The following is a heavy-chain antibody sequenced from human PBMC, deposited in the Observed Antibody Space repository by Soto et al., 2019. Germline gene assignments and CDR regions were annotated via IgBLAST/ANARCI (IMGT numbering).Heavy chain of an antibody. CDR2: IYYRSKWFY. CDR1: GDSVSSSGAA. J-gene: IGHJ6*02. V-gene: IGHV6-1*01. CDR3: ARVHCSAGTCLDGLDV. Sequence: SQTLSLTCAISGDSVSSSGAAWNWIRQSPSRGLEWLGRIYYRSKWFYDYAASVQSRMTINPDTSRNQFSLQLNSVTPEDTALYYCARVHCSAGTCLDGLDVWGQGTTVTVSS. D-gene: IGHD2-15*01.